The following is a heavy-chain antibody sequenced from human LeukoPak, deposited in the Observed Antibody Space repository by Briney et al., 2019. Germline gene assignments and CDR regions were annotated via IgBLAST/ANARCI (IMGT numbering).Heavy chain of an antibody. D-gene: IGHD3-16*01. CDR3: ARGVIPYYDYVWGRALGYYFDY. J-gene: IGHJ4*02. Sequence: SETLSLTCAVYGGSFSGYYWSWIRQPPGKGLEWIGEINHSGSTNYNPSLKSRVTISVDTSKNQFSLKLSSVTAADTAVYYCARGVIPYYDYVWGRALGYYFDYWGQGTLVTVSS. CDR1: GGSFSGYY. V-gene: IGHV4-34*01. CDR2: INHSGST.